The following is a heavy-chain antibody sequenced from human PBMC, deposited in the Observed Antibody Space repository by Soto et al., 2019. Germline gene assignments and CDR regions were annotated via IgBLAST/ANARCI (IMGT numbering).Heavy chain of an antibody. Sequence: SETLSLTCTVSGGSFRGYYWGWVRQPPGKGLEWTGEINHSGSSNYHPSLKSRVTISVATSKNQFSLTVNSVTPADTAVYYCARGEITLLGGMDVWGHGTTVTVSS. CDR3: ARGEITLLGGMDV. J-gene: IGHJ6*02. CDR1: GGSFRGYY. CDR2: INHSGSS. V-gene: IGHV4-34*01. D-gene: IGHD3-10*01.